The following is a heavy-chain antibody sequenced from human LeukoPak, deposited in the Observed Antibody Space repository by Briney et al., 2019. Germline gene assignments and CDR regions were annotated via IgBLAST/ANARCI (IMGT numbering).Heavy chain of an antibody. CDR3: ARVRRGELLWFSPAFDI. D-gene: IGHD3-10*01. V-gene: IGHV4-38-2*02. J-gene: IGHJ3*02. CDR1: GYSISSGYY. Sequence: SETLSLTCTVSGYSISSGYYWGWIRQPPGKGLEWIGSIYHSGSTYYNPSLKSRVTISVDTSKNQFSLKLSSVTAADTAVYYCARVRRGELLWFSPAFDIWGQGTMVTVSS. CDR2: IYHSGST.